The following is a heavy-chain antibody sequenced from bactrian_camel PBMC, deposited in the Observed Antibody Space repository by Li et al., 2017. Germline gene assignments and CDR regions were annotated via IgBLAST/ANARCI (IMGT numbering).Heavy chain of an antibody. CDR1: GYTGSPYY. V-gene: IGHV3S28*01. CDR3: AAKSPGGGWYSPGSYNY. J-gene: IGHJ4*01. Sequence: QLVESGGGSVQAGGSLRLSCAASGYTGSPYYMGWFRQAPGKEREGVAAIYTRDGTAHYADSVKGRFTISHDNANDTTFLQMNSLMPEDSAMYYCAAKSPGGGWYSPGSYNYWGQGTQVTVS. CDR2: IYTRDGTA. D-gene: IGHD6*01.